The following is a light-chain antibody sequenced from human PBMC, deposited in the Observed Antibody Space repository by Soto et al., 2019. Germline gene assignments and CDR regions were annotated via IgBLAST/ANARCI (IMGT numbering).Light chain of an antibody. CDR3: QKYGNFWT. V-gene: IGKV3-11*01. CDR2: DAS. J-gene: IGKJ1*01. CDR1: QSVSSY. Sequence: EVVLTQSPATLSLSPGERATLSCRASQSVSSYLAWYQQKPGQAPRLLIYDASNRATGIPARFSGSGSGTDFSLTIRRLEPDDFAVYYCQKYGNFWTFGQGTKVDI.